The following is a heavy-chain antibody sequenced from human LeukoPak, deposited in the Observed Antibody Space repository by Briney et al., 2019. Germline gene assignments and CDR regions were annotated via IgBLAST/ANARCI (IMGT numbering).Heavy chain of an antibody. V-gene: IGHV1-69*13. Sequence: SVKVSCKASGGTFSSYAISWVRQAPGQGLEWMEGIIPIFGTANYAQKFQGRVTITADESTSTAYMELSSLRSEDTAVYYCARVREIAAAGEIWGQGTLVTVSS. CDR2: IIPIFGTA. J-gene: IGHJ4*02. D-gene: IGHD6-13*01. CDR1: GGTFSSYA. CDR3: ARVREIAAAGEI.